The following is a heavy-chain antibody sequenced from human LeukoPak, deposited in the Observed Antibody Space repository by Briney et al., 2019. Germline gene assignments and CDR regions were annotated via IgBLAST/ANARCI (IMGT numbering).Heavy chain of an antibody. CDR2: IYYSGST. D-gene: IGHD2-2*01. CDR1: GGSLSSSSYY. V-gene: IGHV4-39*01. Sequence: SETLSLTCTVSGGSLSSSSYYWGWIRQPPGEGLEWIGSIYYSGSTYYNPSLKRRVTISVDTSKNQFSLKLSSVTAADTAVFYCASLYCSSTSCYFDYRGQGTLVTVSS. J-gene: IGHJ4*02. CDR3: ASLYCSSTSCYFDY.